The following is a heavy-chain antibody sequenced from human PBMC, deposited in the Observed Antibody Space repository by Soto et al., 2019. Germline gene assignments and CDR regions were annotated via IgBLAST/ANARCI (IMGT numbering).Heavy chain of an antibody. V-gene: IGHV3-23*01. CDR2: ISGNGGST. D-gene: IGHD3-16*01. Sequence: DVQLLESGGGLVQPGGSLRLSCAASGFTFNNYAMNWVRQAPGTGLEWVSTISGNGGSTYYADSVTGRFTISRDNSKNSLYLSLNSIRADDTALYYCAKGELITTSPYDFHFWGQGTLVTVAS. CDR3: AKGELITTSPYDFHF. CDR1: GFTFNNYA. J-gene: IGHJ4*02.